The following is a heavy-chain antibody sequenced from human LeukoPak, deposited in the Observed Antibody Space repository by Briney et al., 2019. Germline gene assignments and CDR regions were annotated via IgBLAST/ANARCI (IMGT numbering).Heavy chain of an antibody. Sequence: GGSLRLSCAASGFTFSSYEMSWVRQAPGKGLEWVSYISSSGSTIYYADSVKGRFTISRDNAKNSLYLQMNSLRAEDTAVYYCARVPDSSGYYIPHFDYWGQGTLVTVSS. J-gene: IGHJ4*02. CDR3: ARVPDSSGYYIPHFDY. CDR2: ISSSGSTI. D-gene: IGHD3-22*01. V-gene: IGHV3-48*03. CDR1: GFTFSSYE.